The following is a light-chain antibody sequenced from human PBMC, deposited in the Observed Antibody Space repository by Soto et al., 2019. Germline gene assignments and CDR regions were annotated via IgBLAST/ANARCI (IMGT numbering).Light chain of an antibody. CDR3: QQYGISRWT. CDR2: GAS. Sequence: EIVLTQSPGTLSLSPGERATLSCRASQSVSSIYLAWYQQKPGQAPRLLIYGASSRATGIPDRFSGSGSETDFTLTISRLEPEDFAVYYCQQYGISRWTFGQGTKVEI. J-gene: IGKJ1*01. CDR1: QSVSSIY. V-gene: IGKV3-20*01.